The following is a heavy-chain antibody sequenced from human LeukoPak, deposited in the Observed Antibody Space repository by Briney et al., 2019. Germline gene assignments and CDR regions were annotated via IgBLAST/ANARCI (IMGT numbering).Heavy chain of an antibody. CDR2: INAGNGNT. D-gene: IGHD3-10*01. J-gene: IGHJ4*02. CDR3: ARALYYYGSGTLSGYFDY. CDR1: GYTFTSCA. Sequence: GASVKVSCKASGYTFTSCAMHWVRQAPGQRLEWMGWINAGNGNTKYSQKFQGRVTIIRDTSASTAYMELSSLRSEDTAVYYCARALYYYGSGTLSGYFDYWGQGTLVTVSS. V-gene: IGHV1-3*01.